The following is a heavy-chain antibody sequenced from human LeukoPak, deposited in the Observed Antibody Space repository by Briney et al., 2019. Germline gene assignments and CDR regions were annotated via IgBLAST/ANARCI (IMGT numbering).Heavy chain of an antibody. CDR1: GYTFTGYY. Sequence: ASVKVSCKASGYTFTGYYLHWVRQAPGQGLEWMGWINPNSGGTNYALDFQGRVTMTRDTSITTAYMELSRLRSDDTAIYYCARESRDPNVRGPPKYFDYWGQGTLVTVSS. CDR3: ARESRDPNVRGPPKYFDY. D-gene: IGHD5-24*01. J-gene: IGHJ4*02. CDR2: INPNSGGT. V-gene: IGHV1-2*02.